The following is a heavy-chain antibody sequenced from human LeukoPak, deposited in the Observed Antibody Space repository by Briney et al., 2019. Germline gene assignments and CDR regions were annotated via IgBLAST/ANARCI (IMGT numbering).Heavy chain of an antibody. CDR1: GFTFSSYS. V-gene: IGHV3-21*01. Sequence: TGGSLRLSCAASGFTFSSYSMNWVRQAPGKGLEWVSSISSSSSYIYYADSVKGRLTISRDNAKNSLYLQMNSLRAEDTAVYYCARASDTAMATGYYYGMDVWGKGTTVTVSS. J-gene: IGHJ6*04. CDR2: ISSSSSYI. D-gene: IGHD5-18*01. CDR3: ARASDTAMATGYYYGMDV.